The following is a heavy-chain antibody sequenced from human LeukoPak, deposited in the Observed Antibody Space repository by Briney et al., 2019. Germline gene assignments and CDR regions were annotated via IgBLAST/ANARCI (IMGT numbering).Heavy chain of an antibody. V-gene: IGHV4-30-2*01. CDR3: ARDREYYGMDV. CDR1: GGSISSGGYY. Sequence: SQTLSLTCTVSGGSISSGGYYWSWIRQPPGKGLEWIGYINHSGSTYYNPSLKSRVTISVDRSKNQFSLNLSSVTAADTAVYYCARDREYYGMDVWGQGTTVTVSS. CDR2: INHSGST. J-gene: IGHJ6*02.